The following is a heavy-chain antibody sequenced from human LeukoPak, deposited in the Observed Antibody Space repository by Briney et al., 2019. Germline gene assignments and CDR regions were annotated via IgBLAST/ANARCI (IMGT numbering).Heavy chain of an antibody. CDR1: GFTFSSYA. V-gene: IGHV3-23*01. J-gene: IGHJ4*02. Sequence: GGSLRLSCAASGFTFSSYAMSWVRQAPGKGLEWVSAISGSGGSTYYADSVKGRFTISRDNSKNTLYLQMNSLRAEDTAVYYCAKMYYDYVWGSYHQNFDYWGQGTLVTVSS. CDR3: AKMYYDYVWGSYHQNFDY. D-gene: IGHD3-16*02. CDR2: ISGSGGST.